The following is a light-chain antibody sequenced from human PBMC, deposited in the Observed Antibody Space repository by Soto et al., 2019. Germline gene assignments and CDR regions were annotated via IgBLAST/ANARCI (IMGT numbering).Light chain of an antibody. CDR3: QQRSNWPSLT. V-gene: IGKV3-11*01. Sequence: EIVLTQSPATLSLSPVERATLSCRASQSVGSYLAWNQHKPGQAPRLLISDASNRATGIPARFSGSGSETDFTLTISSLEPEDSAVYYCQQRSNWPSLTFGGGTKVDIK. J-gene: IGKJ4*01. CDR1: QSVGSY. CDR2: DAS.